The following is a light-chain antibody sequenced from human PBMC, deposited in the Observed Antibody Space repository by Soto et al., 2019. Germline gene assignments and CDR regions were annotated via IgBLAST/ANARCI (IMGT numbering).Light chain of an antibody. J-gene: IGKJ2*01. V-gene: IGKV3-15*01. CDR1: QSISGA. CDR3: QQYYKWPPET. Sequence: EIVMTQSPATLSVSPGGRATLSCRASQSISGALAWYQQKPGQAPRLLIYGASTRATTFPARFSGSGSGTDSTLTISSLQSEDFAVYYCQQYYKWPPETFGQGTKVDIK. CDR2: GAS.